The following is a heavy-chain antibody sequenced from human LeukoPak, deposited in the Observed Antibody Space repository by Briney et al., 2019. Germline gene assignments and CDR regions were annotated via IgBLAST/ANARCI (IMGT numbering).Heavy chain of an antibody. V-gene: IGHV1-2*02. CDR3: ARERRSFEAAGRCRDY. J-gene: IGHJ4*02. Sequence: ASVKVSCKASGYTFTGYYMHWVRQAPGQGLEWMGGINPNSGGTNYAQKFQGRVTMTRDTSISTAYMELSRLRSDDTAVYYCARERRSFEAAGRCRDYWGQGTLVTVSS. D-gene: IGHD6-13*01. CDR2: INPNSGGT. CDR1: GYTFTGYY.